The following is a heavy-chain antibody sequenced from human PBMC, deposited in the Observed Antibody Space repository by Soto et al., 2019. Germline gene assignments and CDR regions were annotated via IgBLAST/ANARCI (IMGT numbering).Heavy chain of an antibody. V-gene: IGHV5-10-1*01. CDR1: GYSFTSYW. CDR3: ATPAGYGESYFDY. Sequence: PGESLKISCKGSGYSFTSYWISWVRQMPGKGMEWMGRIDPSDSYTNYSPSFQGHVTISADKSISTAYLQWSSLKASDTAMYYCATPAGYGESYFDYWGQGTLVTVSS. CDR2: IDPSDSYT. D-gene: IGHD4-17*01. J-gene: IGHJ4*02.